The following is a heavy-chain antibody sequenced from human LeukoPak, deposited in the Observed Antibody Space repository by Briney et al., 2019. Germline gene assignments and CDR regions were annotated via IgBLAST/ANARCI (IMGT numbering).Heavy chain of an antibody. Sequence: SETLSLTCTVSGGSISSYYWSWIRQPPGKGLEWIGYIYYSGSTNYNPSLKSRVTISVDTSKNQFSLKLSSVTAADTAVYYCARVRSSSWSGYYYSGMGVWGQGTTVTVSS. D-gene: IGHD6-13*01. J-gene: IGHJ6*02. CDR2: IYYSGST. CDR3: ARVRSSSWSGYYYSGMGV. V-gene: IGHV4-59*01. CDR1: GGSISSYY.